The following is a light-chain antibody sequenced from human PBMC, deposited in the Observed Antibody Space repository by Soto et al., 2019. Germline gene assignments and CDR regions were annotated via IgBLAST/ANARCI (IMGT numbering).Light chain of an antibody. CDR2: EVS. CDR3: SSYRSGSTPWP. J-gene: IGLJ3*02. CDR1: SSDVGGHNY. V-gene: IGLV2-14*01. Sequence: QSALTQPASVSGSPGQSITISCTGTSSDVGGHNYVSWYQQHPGKAPKLMIYEVSNRPSGVSNRFSGSKSGNTASLTISGLQAEDEANYYCSSYRSGSTPWPFGGGTKVTVL.